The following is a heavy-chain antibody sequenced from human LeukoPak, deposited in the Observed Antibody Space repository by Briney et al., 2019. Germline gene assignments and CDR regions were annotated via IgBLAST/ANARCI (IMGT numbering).Heavy chain of an antibody. CDR3: ARARRSSWYGDAFDI. CDR1: GYTFTGYY. CDR2: INPNRGGT. Sequence: ASVKVSCKASGYTFTGYYMHWVRQAPGQGLEWMGWINPNRGGTNYAQKFQGRVTMTRDTSISTAYMELSRLRSDDTAVYYCARARRSSWYGDAFDIWGQGTMVTVSS. V-gene: IGHV1-2*02. J-gene: IGHJ3*02. D-gene: IGHD6-13*01.